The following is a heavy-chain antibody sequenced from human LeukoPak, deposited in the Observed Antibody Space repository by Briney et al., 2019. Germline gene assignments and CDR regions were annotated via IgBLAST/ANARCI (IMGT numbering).Heavy chain of an antibody. V-gene: IGHV1-3*03. CDR3: TRGARFRSYGSGTYYTSLPFDP. J-gene: IGHJ5*02. CDR2: INSSNGHT. D-gene: IGHD3-10*01. Sequence: GASVKVSCKASGYTFTSYTIHWVRQARGQRLEWMGWINSSNGHTKYSQDFQGRVTITRDTSATTAYMELSSLRSEDMAVYYCTRGARFRSYGSGTYYTSLPFDPWGQGTLVTVSS. CDR1: GYTFTSYT.